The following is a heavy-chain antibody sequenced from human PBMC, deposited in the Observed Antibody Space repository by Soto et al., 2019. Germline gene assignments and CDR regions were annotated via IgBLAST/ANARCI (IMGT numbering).Heavy chain of an antibody. CDR1: GGTFSSYT. CDR2: IIPILGIA. J-gene: IGHJ4*02. V-gene: IGHV1-69*02. D-gene: IGHD5-12*01. CDR3: APYIDGYNPIGY. Sequence: QVQLVQSGAEVKKPGSSVKVSCKASGGTFSSYTISWVRQAPGQGLEWMGRIIPILGIANYAQKFQGRVTITADKSTSTAYMELSSLRSEDTAVYYCAPYIDGYNPIGYWGQGTLVTVSS.